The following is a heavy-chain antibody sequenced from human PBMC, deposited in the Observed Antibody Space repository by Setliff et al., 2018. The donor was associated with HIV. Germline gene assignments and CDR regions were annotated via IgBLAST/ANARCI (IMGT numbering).Heavy chain of an antibody. CDR1: DDSFTNYD. CDR2: ISSTGTT. J-gene: IGHJ4*02. V-gene: IGHV4-4*08. CDR3: ARLGRAIDDGGSSVRLDF. D-gene: IGHD2-15*01. Sequence: PSETLSLTCVVSDDSFTNYDWTWIRQSPGKAPQWIGSISSTGTTNYSPSLRSRVTISIETSNTRFSLWLRSVTASDTATYYCARLGRAIDDGGSSVRLDFWGQGVLVTVSS.